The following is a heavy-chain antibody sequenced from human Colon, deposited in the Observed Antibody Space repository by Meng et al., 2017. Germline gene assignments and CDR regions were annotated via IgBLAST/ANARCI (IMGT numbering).Heavy chain of an antibody. CDR1: RFSFSVYA. CDR2: ISGSGDRA. CDR3: AKSWYDNGDYVRFSDC. Sequence: GGSLRLSCAASRFSFSVYAMNWVRQAPGKGLEWVSAISGSGDRAYYADSVKGRFTISRDNSKNTLYLQMNSLRVEDTAVYYCAKSWYDNGDYVRFSDCWGQGTRVTVSS. D-gene: IGHD4-17*01. V-gene: IGHV3-23*01. J-gene: IGHJ4*02.